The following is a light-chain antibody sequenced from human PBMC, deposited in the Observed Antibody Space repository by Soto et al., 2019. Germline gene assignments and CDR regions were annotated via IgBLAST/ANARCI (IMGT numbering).Light chain of an antibody. V-gene: IGLV2-8*01. CDR2: EVT. CDR1: SSDVGAYKY. Sequence: QSVLTQPPSASGSPGQSGTISCTGTSSDVGAYKYVSWYQQYPGKAPKLMIYEVTKRPSGVPDRFSGSKSGNTASLTVSGLQAEDEADYYCTLYVGNEILVFGGGTKLTVL. CDR3: TLYVGNEILV. J-gene: IGLJ3*02.